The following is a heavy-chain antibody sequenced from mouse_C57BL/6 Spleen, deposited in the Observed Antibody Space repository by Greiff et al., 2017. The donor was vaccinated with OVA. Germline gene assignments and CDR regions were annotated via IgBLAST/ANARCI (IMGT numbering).Heavy chain of an antibody. Sequence: QVQLQQPGAELVKPGASVKMSCKASGYTFPSYWITWVKQRPGQGLEWIGDIYPGSGSNNYNEKLKGKATLTVDTSSSTAYRQLSSLTSEDSSFYYCATRIPVKDYWGQGTTLTVSS. CDR3: ATRIPVKDY. J-gene: IGHJ2*01. CDR2: IYPGSGSN. CDR1: GYTFPSYW. V-gene: IGHV1-55*01.